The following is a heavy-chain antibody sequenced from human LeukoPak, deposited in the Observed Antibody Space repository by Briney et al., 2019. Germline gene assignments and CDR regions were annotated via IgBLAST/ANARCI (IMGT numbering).Heavy chain of an antibody. J-gene: IGHJ4*02. CDR3: ASMGGGGSYYPFDY. Sequence: SETLSLTCAVYGGSFSGYYWSWIRQPPGKGLEWIGEINHSGSTNYSPSLKSRVTISVDTSKNQFSPELSSVTAADTAVYYCASMGGGGSYYPFDYWGQGTLVTVSS. CDR2: INHSGST. D-gene: IGHD1-26*01. CDR1: GGSFSGYY. V-gene: IGHV4-34*01.